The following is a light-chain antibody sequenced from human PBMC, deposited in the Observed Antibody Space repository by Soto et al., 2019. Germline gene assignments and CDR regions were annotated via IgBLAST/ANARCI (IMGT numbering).Light chain of an antibody. Sequence: EIVMTQSPATLSVSPGERATLSCRASQSVSSNLAWYQQKPGQAPRLLIYGAFIRATGIPARFSGSGSGREFILQHSRLQSEDFAVNYCQQYNKWPPWTFGQGTKVEIK. J-gene: IGKJ1*01. CDR3: QQYNKWPPWT. CDR2: GAF. CDR1: QSVSSN. V-gene: IGKV3-15*01.